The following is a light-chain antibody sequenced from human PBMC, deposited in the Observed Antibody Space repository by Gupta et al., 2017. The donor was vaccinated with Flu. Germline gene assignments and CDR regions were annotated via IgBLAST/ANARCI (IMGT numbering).Light chain of an antibody. V-gene: IGLV3-1*01. J-gene: IGLJ2*01. CDR1: KLGDKY. CDR2: QDS. CDR3: QAWDSTTGVV. Sequence: SYELTQPPSVSVSPGQTASITCSGDKLGDKYACWYQQKPGQSPVLVIYQDSKRPSGIPGRFSGSNSGNTATLTIRGTQAMDEADYYCQAWDSTTGVVFGGGTKLTVL.